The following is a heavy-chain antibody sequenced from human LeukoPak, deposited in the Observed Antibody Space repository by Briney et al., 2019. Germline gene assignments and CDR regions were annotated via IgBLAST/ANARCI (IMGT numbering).Heavy chain of an antibody. CDR3: AKSGGNYYDSSGYHS. Sequence: PGGSLRLSCAASGFTFSSYAMSWVRQAPGKGLEWVSAISGSGGSTYYADSVKGRFTISRDNSKNTLYLQMNSLRAEDTAVYYCAKSGGNYYDSSGYHSWGQGTLVTVSS. CDR2: ISGSGGST. J-gene: IGHJ4*02. V-gene: IGHV3-23*01. D-gene: IGHD3-22*01. CDR1: GFTFSSYA.